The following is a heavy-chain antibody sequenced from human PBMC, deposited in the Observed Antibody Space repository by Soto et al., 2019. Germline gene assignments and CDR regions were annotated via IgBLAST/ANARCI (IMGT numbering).Heavy chain of an antibody. J-gene: IGHJ4*02. V-gene: IGHV1-2*02. CDR3: ARDLAKGGGSAGFDY. Sequence: QVQLVQSGAEVKKPGASVNVSCKASGYTFTVYYMHWVRQAPGQGLEWMGWINPKSGGTMYPQKFQGRITMPWDMSISKAYMALTRLRADDTAVYYCARDLAKGGGSAGFDYWGQGTLVTVSS. CDR2: INPKSGGT. D-gene: IGHD2-15*01. CDR1: GYTFTVYY.